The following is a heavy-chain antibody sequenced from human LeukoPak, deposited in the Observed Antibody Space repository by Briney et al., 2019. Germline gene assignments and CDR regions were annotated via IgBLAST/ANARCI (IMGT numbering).Heavy chain of an antibody. CDR3: ARVVGPKLDFDY. D-gene: IGHD1-26*01. J-gene: IGHJ4*02. CDR1: GYTFTSYG. CDR2: ITTYNGNT. Sequence: AASVKVSCKASGYTFTSYGISWVRQAPGQGLEWMGWITTYNGNTNYAQKLQGRVTMTTDTSTSTAYMELRSLRSDDTAVYYCARVVGPKLDFDYWGQGTLVTVSS. V-gene: IGHV1-18*01.